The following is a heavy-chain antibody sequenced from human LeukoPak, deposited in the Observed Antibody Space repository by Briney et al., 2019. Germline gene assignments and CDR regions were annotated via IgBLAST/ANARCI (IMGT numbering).Heavy chain of an antibody. D-gene: IGHD2-2*01. CDR2: IKSKTDGGTT. V-gene: IGHV3-15*01. CDR3: ALAVGYCSSTSCDDY. Sequence: GGSLRLSCAASGFTFSNAWMSWVRQAPGKGLEWVGRIKSKTDGGTTDYAAPVKGRFTISRDDSKNTLYLQMNSLRAEDTAVYYCALAVGYCSSTSCDDYWGQGTLVTVSS. J-gene: IGHJ4*02. CDR1: GFTFSNAW.